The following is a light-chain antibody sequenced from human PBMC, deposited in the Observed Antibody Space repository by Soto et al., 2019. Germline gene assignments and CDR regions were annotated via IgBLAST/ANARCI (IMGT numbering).Light chain of an antibody. J-gene: IGKJ1*01. V-gene: IGKV2-30*02. CDR1: QSLIHSDGHTY. Sequence: DVVMTQSPLSLPVTLGQPASISCRSSQSLIHSDGHTYLNWFQQRPGQSPRRLIYKVSDRDSGVPDRFTGSGSGTDFTLKISRVEAEEVGVYYCMQGTHWPWTFGQGTEVEIK. CDR3: MQGTHWPWT. CDR2: KVS.